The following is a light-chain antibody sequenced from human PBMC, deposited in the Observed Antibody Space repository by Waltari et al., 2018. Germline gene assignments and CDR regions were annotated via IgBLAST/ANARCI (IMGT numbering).Light chain of an antibody. Sequence: EIVLTQSPGTLSLSARERATLSCMASQTLNNNYLAWYQHKPGQSPGLLIFAASKRATGVPDRFSGSGSGTDFTLTISRLEPEDFAMYYCQQYGSSPYSFGQGARVDFK. CDR1: QTLNNNY. CDR3: QQYGSSPYS. J-gene: IGKJ2*01. V-gene: IGKV3-20*01. CDR2: AAS.